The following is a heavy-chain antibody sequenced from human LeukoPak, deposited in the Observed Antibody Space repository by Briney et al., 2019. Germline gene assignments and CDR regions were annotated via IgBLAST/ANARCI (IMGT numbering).Heavy chain of an antibody. V-gene: IGHV4-59*01. CDR3: AGVLRYFDWLSTEAFDI. Sequence: SETLSLTCTVSGGSISSYYWSWIRQPPGKGLEWIGYIYYSGSTNYNPSLKSRVTISVDTSKNQFSLKLSSVTAADTAVYYFAGVLRYFDWLSTEAFDIWGQGTMVTVSS. J-gene: IGHJ3*02. CDR1: GGSISSYY. D-gene: IGHD3-9*01. CDR2: IYYSGST.